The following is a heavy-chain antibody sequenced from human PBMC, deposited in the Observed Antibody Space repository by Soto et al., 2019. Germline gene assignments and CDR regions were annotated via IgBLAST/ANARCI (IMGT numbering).Heavy chain of an antibody. Sequence: QVQLVQSGAEVKKPGSSVKVSCKASGDTFSRYAISWVRQAPGQGLEWMGGIIPTFGTPNYAQKSQGRVTIIADESTGTVYMEVSSLASEATAMYYCARVVYGDYGVDVWGQGTTVTVSS. D-gene: IGHD4-17*01. CDR2: IIPTFGTP. V-gene: IGHV1-69*01. CDR1: GDTFSRYA. J-gene: IGHJ6*02. CDR3: ARVVYGDYGVDV.